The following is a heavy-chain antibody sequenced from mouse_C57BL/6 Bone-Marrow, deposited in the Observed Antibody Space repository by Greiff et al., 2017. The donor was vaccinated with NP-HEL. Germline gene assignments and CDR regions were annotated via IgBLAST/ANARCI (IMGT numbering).Heavy chain of an antibody. Sequence: QVQLQQSGAELVRPGASVKLSCKASGYTFTDYYINWVKQRPGQGLEWIARIYPGSGNTYYNEKFKGKATLTAEKSSSTAYMQLSSLTSEDSAVYCCARSYRYVDVWGTGTTVTVSS. V-gene: IGHV1-76*01. CDR3: ARSYRYVDV. CDR2: IYPGSGNT. CDR1: GYTFTDYY. J-gene: IGHJ1*03.